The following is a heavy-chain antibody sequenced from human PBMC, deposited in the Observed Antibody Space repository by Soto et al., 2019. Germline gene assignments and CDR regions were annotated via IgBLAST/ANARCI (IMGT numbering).Heavy chain of an antibody. J-gene: IGHJ6*02. Sequence: QVELQESGPGLVKPSATLSLTCTVSGGSVSSGSYYWSWIRQPPGKGLEWIGYIYYSGSTNYNPSLKSRVTISVDTSKNQFSLKLSSVTAADTAVYYCARAYYYYYGMDVWGQGTTVTVSS. CDR3: ARAYYYYYGMDV. V-gene: IGHV4-61*01. CDR1: GGSVSSGSYY. CDR2: IYYSGST.